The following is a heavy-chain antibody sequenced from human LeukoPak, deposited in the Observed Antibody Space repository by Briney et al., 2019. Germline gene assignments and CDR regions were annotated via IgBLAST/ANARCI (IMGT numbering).Heavy chain of an antibody. CDR3: ARVLLRYFDWLPTSYGMDV. D-gene: IGHD3-9*01. J-gene: IGHJ6*02. CDR1: GFIFSSYE. Sequence: PGGSLRLSCAASGFIFSSYEMNWVRQAPGKGLEWVSYISSSGSTIYYADSVKGRFTISRDNAKNSLYLQMNSLRAEDTAVYYCARVLLRYFDWLPTSYGMDVWGQGTTVTVSS. CDR2: ISSSGSTI. V-gene: IGHV3-48*03.